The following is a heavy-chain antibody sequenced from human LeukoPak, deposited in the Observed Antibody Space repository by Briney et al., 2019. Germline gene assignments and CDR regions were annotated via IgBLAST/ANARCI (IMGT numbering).Heavy chain of an antibody. CDR2: ISWNSGSI. V-gene: IGHV3-9*01. D-gene: IGHD3-10*02. J-gene: IGHJ6*04. CDR1: GFTFNDYA. Sequence: GGSLRLSCAASGFTFNDYAMHWVRQAPGKGLEWVSGISWNSGSIGYADSVKGRFTISRDNAKNSLFLQMNSLRAEDTAVYYCAELGITMIGGVWGKGTTVTISS. CDR3: AELGITMIGGV.